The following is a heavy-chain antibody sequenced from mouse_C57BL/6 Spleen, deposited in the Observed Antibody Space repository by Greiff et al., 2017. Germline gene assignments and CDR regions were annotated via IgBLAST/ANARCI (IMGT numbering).Heavy chain of an antibody. Sequence: VQLQQSGPELVKPGASVKISCKASGYSFTDYTMNWVKQSNGKRLEWIGVINPNYGNTNYNQKFKGKATLTEDQSSSTAYMQLNSLTSEDSAVYDCATTVGYFDVWGKGTTVTVSS. J-gene: IGHJ1*03. D-gene: IGHD1-1*01. CDR1: GYSFTDYT. CDR2: INPNYGNT. V-gene: IGHV1-39*01. CDR3: ATTVGYFDV.